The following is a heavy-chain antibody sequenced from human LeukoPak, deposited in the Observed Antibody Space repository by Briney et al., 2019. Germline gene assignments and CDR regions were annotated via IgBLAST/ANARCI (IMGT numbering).Heavy chain of an antibody. V-gene: IGHV3-49*04. CDR1: GFTFGDYG. CDR3: TNRVPDYYGSGSYSYYFDD. Sequence: GGSLRLSCTTSGFTFGDYGMTWVRQAPGKGLEWVGFIRSKANGAATKYAASVRGRFTISRDDSRSVAYLQMNSLKIEDTAVYYCTNRVPDYYGSGSYSYYFDDWGQGTLVTVSS. J-gene: IGHJ4*02. CDR2: IRSKANGAAT. D-gene: IGHD3-10*01.